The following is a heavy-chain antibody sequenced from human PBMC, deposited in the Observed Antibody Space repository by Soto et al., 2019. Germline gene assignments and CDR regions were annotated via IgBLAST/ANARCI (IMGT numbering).Heavy chain of an antibody. CDR1: GYTFTSYA. Sequence: ASVKVSCKASGYTFTSYAMHWVRQAPGQRLEWMGWINAGNGNTKYSQKFQGRVTITRDTSASTAYMELSSLRSEDTAVYYCARESARDYYFDYRGQGTLVTVSS. CDR2: INAGNGNT. D-gene: IGHD2-21*02. CDR3: ARESARDYYFDY. J-gene: IGHJ4*02. V-gene: IGHV1-3*01.